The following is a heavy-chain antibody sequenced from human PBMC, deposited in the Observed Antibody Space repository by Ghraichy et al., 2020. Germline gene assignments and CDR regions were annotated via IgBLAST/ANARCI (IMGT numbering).Heavy chain of an antibody. J-gene: IGHJ6*02. CDR3: ARASTEVRFYYYDGMDV. CDR1: GFSFSAYN. Sequence: GGSLRLSCVGSGFSFSAYNMNWVRQAPGKGLEWVSFITSTSRFISYADSVKGRFTVSRDNAQNSLSLQMKSLRGEETAVYYCARASTEVRFYYYDGMDVXXQ. D-gene: IGHD4-23*01. V-gene: IGHV3-48*01. CDR2: ITSTSRFI.